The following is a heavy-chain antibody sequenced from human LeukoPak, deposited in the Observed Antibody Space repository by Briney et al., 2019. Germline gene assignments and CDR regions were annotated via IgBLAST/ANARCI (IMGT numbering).Heavy chain of an antibody. J-gene: IGHJ4*02. CDR3: ATGAQQLGH. Sequence: GGSLRLSCVASGFTFSGYWMSWVRQAPGKGLEWVANIKQDGSEKYYVDSVKGRFTISRDNAKNSLYLQMNSLRAEDTGMYYCATGAQQLGHWGQGTLVTVSS. CDR2: IKQDGSEK. D-gene: IGHD6-13*01. CDR1: GFTFSGYW. V-gene: IGHV3-7*03.